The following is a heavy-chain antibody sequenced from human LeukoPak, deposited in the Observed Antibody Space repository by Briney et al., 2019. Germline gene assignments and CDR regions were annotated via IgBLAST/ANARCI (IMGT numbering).Heavy chain of an antibody. CDR1: GFTFSSYA. CDR3: ARGGYHAYYLDY. V-gene: IGHV3-30-3*01. J-gene: IGHJ4*02. D-gene: IGHD5-18*01. CDR2: ISYDGSNK. Sequence: GGSLRLSCAASGFTFSSYAMHWVRQAPGKGLEWVAVISYDGSNKYYADSVKGRFTISRDSSKNTLYLQMNSLRAEDTAVYYCARGGYHAYYLDYWGQGSLVTVSS.